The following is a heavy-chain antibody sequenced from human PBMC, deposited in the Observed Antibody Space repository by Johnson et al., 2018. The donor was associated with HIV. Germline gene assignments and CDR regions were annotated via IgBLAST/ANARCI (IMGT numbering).Heavy chain of an antibody. CDR2: IKQDGSNK. V-gene: IGHV3-33*08. CDR3: ASLSSSLFGAFDI. Sequence: QVQLVESGGGVVQPGRSLRLSCAASGFTFNSYAMHWVRQAPGKGLEWVANIKQDGSNKYYADSVTGRFTISRDNSKNTLYLQMNSLRPEDTAVYYCASLSSSLFGAFDIWGQGTMVTVSS. D-gene: IGHD6-13*01. J-gene: IGHJ3*02. CDR1: GFTFNSYA.